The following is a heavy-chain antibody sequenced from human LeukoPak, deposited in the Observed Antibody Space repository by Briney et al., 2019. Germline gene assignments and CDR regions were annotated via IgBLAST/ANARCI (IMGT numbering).Heavy chain of an antibody. J-gene: IGHJ4*02. CDR2: ISGSGGST. CDR1: GFTVSSNY. Sequence: PGGSLRLSCAASGFTVSSNYMSWVRQAPGKGLEWVSAISGSGGSTYYADSVKGRFTISRDNSKNTLYLQMNSLRAEDTAVYYCAKDVEPYYDFWSGYSSFDYWGQGTLVTVSS. CDR3: AKDVEPYYDFWSGYSSFDY. D-gene: IGHD3-3*01. V-gene: IGHV3-23*01.